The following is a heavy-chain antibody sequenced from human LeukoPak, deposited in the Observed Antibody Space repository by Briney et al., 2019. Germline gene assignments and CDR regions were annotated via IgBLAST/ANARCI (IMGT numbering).Heavy chain of an antibody. D-gene: IGHD3-22*01. CDR2: IYSGGST. Sequence: GGSLRLSCAASGFTVSSNYMSWVRQAPGKGLEWVSVIYSGGSTYYADSVKGRFTISRDNSKNTLYLQMNSLRAEDTAVYYCARADYYDSSGPHDYWGQGTLVTVSS. CDR1: GFTVSSNY. V-gene: IGHV3-66*01. CDR3: ARADYYDSSGPHDY. J-gene: IGHJ4*02.